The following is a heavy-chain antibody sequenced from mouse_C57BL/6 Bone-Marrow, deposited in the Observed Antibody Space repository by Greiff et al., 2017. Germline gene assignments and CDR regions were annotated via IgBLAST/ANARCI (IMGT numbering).Heavy chain of an antibody. J-gene: IGHJ3*01. CDR1: GYTFTDYY. D-gene: IGHD1-1*01. CDR2: INPYNGGT. Sequence: EVQLQQSGPVLVKPGASVKMSCKASGYTFTDYYMNWVKQSHGKSLEWIGVINPYNGGTSYNQKFKGKATLTVDKSSSTAYMELNSLTSEDSAVYYCAYYYGSWFAYWGQGTLVTVSA. V-gene: IGHV1-19*01. CDR3: AYYYGSWFAY.